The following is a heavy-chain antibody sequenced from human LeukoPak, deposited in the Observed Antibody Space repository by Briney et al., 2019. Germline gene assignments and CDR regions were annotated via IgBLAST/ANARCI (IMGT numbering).Heavy chain of an antibody. V-gene: IGHV4-34*01. CDR3: ARTGGKQWLVRWSTPRKYYFDY. D-gene: IGHD6-19*01. J-gene: IGHJ4*02. Sequence: GSLRLSCAASGFTFSSYWMSWVRQAPGKGLEWTGEINHSGSTNYNPSLKSRVTISVDTSKNQFSLKLSSVTAADTAVYYCARTGGKQWLVRWSTPRKYYFDYWGQGTLVTVSS. CDR2: INHSGST. CDR1: GFTFSSYW.